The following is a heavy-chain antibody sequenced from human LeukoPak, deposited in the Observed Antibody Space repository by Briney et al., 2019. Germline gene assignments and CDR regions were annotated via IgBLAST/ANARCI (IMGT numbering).Heavy chain of an antibody. CDR3: ARDWFHAIDY. CDR1: GFTFSSYE. CDR2: ISSSGSTI. J-gene: IGHJ4*02. V-gene: IGHV3-48*03. Sequence: QSGGSLRLSCAASGFTFSSYEMSWVRQAPGKGLEWVSYISSSGSTIYYADSVKGRFTISRDNAKNTLYLQMNSLRAEDTAVYYCARDWFHAIDYWGQGTLVTVSS. D-gene: IGHD2/OR15-2a*01.